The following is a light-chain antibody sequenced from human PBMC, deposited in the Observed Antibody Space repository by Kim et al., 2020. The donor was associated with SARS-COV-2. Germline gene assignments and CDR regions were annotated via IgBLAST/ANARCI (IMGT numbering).Light chain of an antibody. CDR3: QSYDMSLGPPGTWV. CDR2: ANN. Sequence: HWYQQFPGTAPRLLIYANNNRPSGVPDRFSGSKSTTSGSLTIAGLQAEDEAEYFCQSYDMSLGPPGTWVFGGGTQLTVL. V-gene: IGLV1-40*01. J-gene: IGLJ3*02.